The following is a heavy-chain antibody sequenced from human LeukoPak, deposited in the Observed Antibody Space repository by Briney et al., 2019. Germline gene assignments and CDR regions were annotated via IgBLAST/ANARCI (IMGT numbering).Heavy chain of an antibody. CDR2: INQDVSEK. V-gene: IGHV3-7*01. D-gene: IGHD3-9*01. CDR1: GFTFSSSW. Sequence: GGSLRLSCAASGFTFSSSWMHWVRQAPGKGLEWAANINQDVSEKYYVDSVKGRFTISRDNARSSLYLQMNSLRAEDTAVYYCVRGAGFITDYWGQGTLVTVSS. CDR3: VRGAGFITDY. J-gene: IGHJ4*02.